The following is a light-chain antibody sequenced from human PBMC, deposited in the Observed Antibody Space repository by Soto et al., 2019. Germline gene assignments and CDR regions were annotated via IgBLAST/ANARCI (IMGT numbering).Light chain of an antibody. J-gene: IGKJ1*01. CDR2: DAS. CDR1: QYISNY. Sequence: DIQMTQSPSSLSASVGDRVTITCQASQYISNYLNWYQQKPGKAPKLLIYDASNLETGVPSRFSGSGSGTDFTFTISSLQPDDFATYYCQQYNTYWTFGQGTKVDI. V-gene: IGKV1-33*01. CDR3: QQYNTYWT.